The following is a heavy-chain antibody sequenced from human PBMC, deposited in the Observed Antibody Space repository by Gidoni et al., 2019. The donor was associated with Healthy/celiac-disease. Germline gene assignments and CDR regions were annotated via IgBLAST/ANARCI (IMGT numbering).Heavy chain of an antibody. Sequence: QVQLVESGGGVVQPGRSLRRSCAASGFTFSSYAMHWVRQAPGKGLEWVAVISYDGSNKYYADSVKGRFTISRDNSKNTLYLQMNSLRAEDTAVYYCAREADSSAFDYWGQGTLVTVSS. CDR2: ISYDGSNK. V-gene: IGHV3-30-3*01. CDR1: GFTFSSYA. CDR3: AREADSSAFDY. J-gene: IGHJ4*02. D-gene: IGHD3-22*01.